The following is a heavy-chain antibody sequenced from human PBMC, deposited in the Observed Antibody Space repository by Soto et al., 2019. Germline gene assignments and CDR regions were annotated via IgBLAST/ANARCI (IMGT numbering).Heavy chain of an antibody. CDR2: VRSDGDTT. J-gene: IGHJ4*02. D-gene: IGHD1-26*01. CDR3: AKGKGVGATPDGANC. CDR1: GFTFSRYG. Sequence: EVQVLESGGGLVQPGGSLRLSCAASGFTFSRYGMNWVRQAPGKGLEWVSGVRSDGDTTYNADSVKGPFTVSRDNFKNTVDLQMNSLRVEDTAVYYCAKGKGVGATPDGANCWGQGTLVTVSS. V-gene: IGHV3-23*01.